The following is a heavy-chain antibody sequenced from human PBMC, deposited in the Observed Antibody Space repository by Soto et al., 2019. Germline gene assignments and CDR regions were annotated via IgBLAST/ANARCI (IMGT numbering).Heavy chain of an antibody. CDR3: AKDRYGDYGGIDY. D-gene: IGHD4-17*01. CDR2: ITGSGGST. CDR1: GFAFSTYA. J-gene: IGHJ4*02. Sequence: EVQLLESGGGLVQPGGSLRLSCAASGFAFSTYAMIWVRQALGKGLEWVSVITGSGGSTYYADSVKGRFTISRDTSKNTLFLQMNSLRAEDTAVYYCAKDRYGDYGGIDYWGQGTMVTVSS. V-gene: IGHV3-23*01.